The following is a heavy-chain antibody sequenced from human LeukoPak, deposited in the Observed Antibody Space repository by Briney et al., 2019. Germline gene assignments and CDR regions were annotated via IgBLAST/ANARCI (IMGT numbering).Heavy chain of an antibody. D-gene: IGHD5-18*01. CDR2: ISGSGGST. Sequence: GGSLRLSCAASGFTFSSYAMSWVRQAPGKGLEWGSAISGSGGSTYYADSVKGRFTISRDNSKNTLYRQMNSLRAEDTAVSSCAKAPDPVDTAMVDYFDYWGQGNLFTVSS. CDR3: AKAPDPVDTAMVDYFDY. J-gene: IGHJ4*02. CDR1: GFTFSSYA. V-gene: IGHV3-23*01.